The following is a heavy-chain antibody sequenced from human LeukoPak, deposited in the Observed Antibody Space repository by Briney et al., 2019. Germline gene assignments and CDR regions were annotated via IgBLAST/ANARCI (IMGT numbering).Heavy chain of an antibody. D-gene: IGHD2-2*02. CDR2: IRYDGSNK. J-gene: IGHJ4*02. CDR1: GFTFSSYG. V-gene: IGHV3-30*02. CDR3: AKDLGANIVVVPAAIGY. Sequence: PGGSLRLSCAASGFTFSSYGMHWVRQAPGKGLEWVAFIRYDGSNKYYADSVKGRFTISRDNSKNTLYLQMNSLRAEDTAVYYCAKDLGANIVVVPAAIGYWGQGTLVTVSS.